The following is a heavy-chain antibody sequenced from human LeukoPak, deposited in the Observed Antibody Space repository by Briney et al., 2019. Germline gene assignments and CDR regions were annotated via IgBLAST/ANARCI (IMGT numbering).Heavy chain of an antibody. CDR2: ISYDGSNK. Sequence: PGGSLRLSCAASGFTFSSYAMHWVRQAPGKGLEWVAVISYDGSNKYYADSVKGRFTISRDNSKNTLYLQMNSLRAEDTAVYYCARDLSAARRIRDYWGQGTLVTVSS. CDR3: ARDLSAARRIRDY. D-gene: IGHD6-6*01. J-gene: IGHJ4*02. CDR1: GFTFSSYA. V-gene: IGHV3-30-3*01.